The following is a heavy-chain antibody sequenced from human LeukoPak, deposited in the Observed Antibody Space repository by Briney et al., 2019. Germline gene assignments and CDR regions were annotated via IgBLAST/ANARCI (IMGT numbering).Heavy chain of an antibody. V-gene: IGHV4-59*01. D-gene: IGHD3-10*01. J-gene: IGHJ4*02. CDR1: GGSISSSY. Sequence: SETLSLTCTVSGGSISSSYWSWIRRPPGKRLEWIGYIYYSGSTNYNPSLKSRVTMSVDTSKNQFSLKLSSVTASDTAVYYCARRFYYSSGRFSDYWGQGTLVTVSS. CDR3: ARRFYYSSGRFSDY. CDR2: IYYSGST.